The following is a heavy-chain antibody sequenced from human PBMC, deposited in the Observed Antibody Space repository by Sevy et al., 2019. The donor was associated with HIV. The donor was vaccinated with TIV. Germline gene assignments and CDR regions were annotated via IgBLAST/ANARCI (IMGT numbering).Heavy chain of an antibody. CDR1: GFTFSDYY. V-gene: IGHV3-21*06. Sequence: GGSLRLSCAASGFTFSDYYMNWVRQAPGKGLEWVSSISGSSSYIHYADSVRGRFTVSRDNAKNSLYLQMNSLRADDTAVYYCARDGGCSSSSCLFYFDSWGQGALVTVSS. CDR2: ISGSSSYI. CDR3: ARDGGCSSSSCLFYFDS. D-gene: IGHD2-2*01. J-gene: IGHJ4*02.